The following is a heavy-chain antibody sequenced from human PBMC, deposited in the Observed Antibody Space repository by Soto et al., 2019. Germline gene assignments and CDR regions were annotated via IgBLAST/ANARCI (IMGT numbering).Heavy chain of an antibody. CDR3: ANAPNSGELSVLSVDFDY. J-gene: IGHJ4*02. CDR2: ISGSGGST. V-gene: IGHV3-23*01. Sequence: EVQLLESGGGLVQPGGSLRLSCAASGFTFSSYAMSWVRQAPGKGLEWVSAISGSGGSTYYADSVKGRFTISRDNSKNTLYLQMNSLRAADTAVYYCANAPNSGELSVLSVDFDYWSQGTLVTVSS. CDR1: GFTFSSYA. D-gene: IGHD3-16*02.